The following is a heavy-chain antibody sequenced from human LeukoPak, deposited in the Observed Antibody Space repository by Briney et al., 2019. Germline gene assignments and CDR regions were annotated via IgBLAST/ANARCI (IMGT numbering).Heavy chain of an antibody. CDR1: GFTFDDYA. CDR3: AKDNEQWLVGYYFDY. V-gene: IGHV3-9*01. Sequence: SLRLSCAASGFTFDDYAMHWVRQAPGKGLEWVSGISWNSGSIGYADSVKGRFTISRDNAKNSLYLQMDSLRAEDTALYYCAKDNEQWLVGYYFDYWGQGTLVTVSS. J-gene: IGHJ4*02. D-gene: IGHD6-19*01. CDR2: ISWNSGSI.